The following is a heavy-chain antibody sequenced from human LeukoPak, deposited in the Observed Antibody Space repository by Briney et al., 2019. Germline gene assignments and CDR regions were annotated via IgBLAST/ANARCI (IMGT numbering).Heavy chain of an antibody. D-gene: IGHD1-7*01. CDR2: IIPIFGTA. CDR1: GGTFSRYA. J-gene: IGHJ4*02. CDR3: ARGHNWNYYFDY. Sequence: SVKVSFKASGGTFSRYAISWVRQAPGQGLEWMGGIIPIFGTANYAQKFQGRVTITTDESTSTAYMELSSLRSEDTAVYYCARGHNWNYYFDYWGQGTLVTVSS. V-gene: IGHV1-69*05.